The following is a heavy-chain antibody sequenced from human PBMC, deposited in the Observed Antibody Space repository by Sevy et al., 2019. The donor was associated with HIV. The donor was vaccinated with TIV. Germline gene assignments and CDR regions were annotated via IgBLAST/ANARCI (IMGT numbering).Heavy chain of an antibody. V-gene: IGHV4-59*08. CDR1: GGSISSYF. J-gene: IGHJ6*02. CDR2: IYFTGNT. Sequence: SETLSLTCSVSGGSISSYFWTWVRQSPGKGLEWIGNIYFTGNTDYSPSLKSRVTISVDTSKNQFSLKLSSVTAADTAVYYCARHMVRGVIDGMDVWGQGTTVTVSS. D-gene: IGHD3-10*01. CDR3: ARHMVRGVIDGMDV.